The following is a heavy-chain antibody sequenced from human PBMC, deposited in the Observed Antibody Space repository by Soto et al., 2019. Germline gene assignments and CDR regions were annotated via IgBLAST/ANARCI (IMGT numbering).Heavy chain of an antibody. J-gene: IGHJ4*02. V-gene: IGHV2-5*02. D-gene: IGHD3-10*01. CDR2: IYWDDDK. Sequence: QITLKESGPTLVKPTQTLTLTCTFSGFSLSTSGVGVGWIRQPPGKALEWLALIYWDDDKRYSPSLKSRLTITKYTSTNQVVLTMTNMDPVDTATYYCAHITYSYGSGSYVFDYWGQGTLVTVSS. CDR1: GFSLSTSGVG. CDR3: AHITYSYGSGSYVFDY.